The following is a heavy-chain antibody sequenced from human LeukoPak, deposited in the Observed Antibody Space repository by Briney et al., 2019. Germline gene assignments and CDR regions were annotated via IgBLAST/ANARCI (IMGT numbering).Heavy chain of an antibody. CDR3: AKGRWFGDLIDYFYYMDV. Sequence: GGSLRLSCEASGFTFSDYAMNWVRQAPGKGLEWVSAISGSAETTYYADSMKGRFTISRDNSKNTLYLQMSSLRAEDTAVYHCAKGRWFGDLIDYFYYMDVWGKGTTVTVSS. V-gene: IGHV3-23*01. CDR2: ISGSAETT. CDR1: GFTFSDYA. D-gene: IGHD3-10*01. J-gene: IGHJ6*03.